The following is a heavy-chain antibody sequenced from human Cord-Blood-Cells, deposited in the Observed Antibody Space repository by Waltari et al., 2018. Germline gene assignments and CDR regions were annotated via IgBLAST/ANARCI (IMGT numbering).Heavy chain of an antibody. Sequence: QLQLQESGPGLVKPSETLSLTYTVSGGSISSSSYYWGWIRQPPGKGLEWVGRIYYSGSTYFNPSLKSRVTISVDTSKNQFSLKLSSVTAADTAVYYCATYCSSTSCPSWGQGTLVTVSS. J-gene: IGHJ1*01. CDR1: GGSISSSSYY. V-gene: IGHV4-39*01. CDR3: ATYCSSTSCPS. CDR2: IYYSGST. D-gene: IGHD2-2*01.